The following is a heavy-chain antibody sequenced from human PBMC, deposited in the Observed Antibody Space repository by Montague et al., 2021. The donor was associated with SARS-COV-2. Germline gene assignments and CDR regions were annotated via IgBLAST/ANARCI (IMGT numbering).Heavy chain of an antibody. CDR2: IYYTGST. CDR1: GGSVSSSSYY. CDR3: ARGSHQYCGGGSCYSTFDD. V-gene: IGHV4-61*01. D-gene: IGHD2-15*01. Sequence: SETLSLTCTISGGSVSSSSYYWNWIRQPPGQGLEWIGYIYYTGSTNYNPSLKSRVAMAVDTSRNQLSLKVNSATAEDTAVYYCARGSHQYCGGGSCYSTFDDWGQGTLVTVSS. J-gene: IGHJ4*02.